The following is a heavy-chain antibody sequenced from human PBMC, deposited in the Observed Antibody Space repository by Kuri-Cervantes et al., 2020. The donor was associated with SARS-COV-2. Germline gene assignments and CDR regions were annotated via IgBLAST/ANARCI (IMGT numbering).Heavy chain of an antibody. Sequence: ASVKVSCKASGYTFTGYYMHWVRQAPGQGLEWMGWINPNSGGTNYAQKFQGRVTMTRDTSISTAYMELSRLRSDDTAVYYCARKIGGGYCSGGSCWGMDVWGQGTTVTVSS. CDR3: ARKIGGGYCSGGSCWGMDV. J-gene: IGHJ6*02. D-gene: IGHD2-15*01. CDR2: INPNSGGT. CDR1: GYTFTGYY. V-gene: IGHV1-2*02.